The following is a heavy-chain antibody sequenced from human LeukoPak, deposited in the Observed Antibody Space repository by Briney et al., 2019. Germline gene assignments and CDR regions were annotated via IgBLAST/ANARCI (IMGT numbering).Heavy chain of an antibody. CDR3: YTVLVWGGYDAKETDK. CDR2: INRKSDGGAT. Sequence: PAGSLRLSCVASGFIFSYAWMNWVRQAPGKGLEWVGCINRKSDGGATDYTAPVKGRFTISRDDSENTLYLHMNSLGTEDTGVYYCYTVLVWGGYDAKETDKWGQGTLVTVSS. CDR1: GFIFSYAW. J-gene: IGHJ4*02. V-gene: IGHV3-15*01. D-gene: IGHD5-12*01.